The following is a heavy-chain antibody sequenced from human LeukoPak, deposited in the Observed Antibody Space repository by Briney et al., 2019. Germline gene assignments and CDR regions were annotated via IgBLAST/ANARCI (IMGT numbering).Heavy chain of an antibody. CDR1: GFTFSNYE. V-gene: IGHV3-48*03. J-gene: IGHJ1*01. CDR2: ISSSGRTI. D-gene: IGHD6-19*01. CDR3: ARDHEYSRGWSRTPHYFQP. Sequence: QPGGSLRLSCAAAGFTFSNYEMNWVRQAPGKGLEWVSYISSSGRTIYYADSVKGRFTISRDNAKNSLYLQMNSLRAEDTAVYYCARDHEYSRGWSRTPHYFQPWGQGTLVTVSS.